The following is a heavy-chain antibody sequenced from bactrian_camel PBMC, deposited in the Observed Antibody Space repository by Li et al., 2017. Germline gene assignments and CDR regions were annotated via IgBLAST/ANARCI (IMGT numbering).Heavy chain of an antibody. J-gene: IGHJ4*01. D-gene: IGHD5*01. CDR2: ISSDGST. CDR1: GITFREPD. V-gene: IGHV3S55*01. CDR3: APDSSSQMGCY. Sequence: HVQLVESGGGSVQAGGSLTLTCTASGITFREPDMGWYRQAAGKECELVSTISSDGSTYYADSVKGRCTISQDNAKTTTWLQMNNLKLDDTAMYYCAPDSSSQMGCYWTRGTQVTVS.